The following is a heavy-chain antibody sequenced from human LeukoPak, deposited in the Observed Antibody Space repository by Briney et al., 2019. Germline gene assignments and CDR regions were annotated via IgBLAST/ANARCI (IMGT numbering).Heavy chain of an antibody. CDR1: GFTFSSYA. D-gene: IGHD5-12*01. CDR3: VRDGGYDSPHY. V-gene: IGHV3-23*01. Sequence: GGSLRLSCAASGFTFSSYAMSWVRQAPGKGLEWVSAISGSGGSTYYADSVKGRFTISRDNSKNTLYLQMNSLRAEDTAVYYCVRDGGYDSPHYWGQGTLVTVSS. CDR2: ISGSGGST. J-gene: IGHJ4*02.